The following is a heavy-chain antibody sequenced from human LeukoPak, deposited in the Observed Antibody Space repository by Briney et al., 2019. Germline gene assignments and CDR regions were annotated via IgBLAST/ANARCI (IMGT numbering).Heavy chain of an antibody. V-gene: IGHV4-59*08. CDR3: ARAVSGRFDY. D-gene: IGHD6-19*01. Sequence: PSETLSLTCTVSGGSISNYYRSWIRQPPGKGLEWIGYIYYSGSSNYNPSLKSRVTISVDTSKNQFSLKLSSVTAADTAVYYCARAVSGRFDYWGQGTLVTVSS. CDR1: GGSISNYY. J-gene: IGHJ4*02. CDR2: IYYSGSS.